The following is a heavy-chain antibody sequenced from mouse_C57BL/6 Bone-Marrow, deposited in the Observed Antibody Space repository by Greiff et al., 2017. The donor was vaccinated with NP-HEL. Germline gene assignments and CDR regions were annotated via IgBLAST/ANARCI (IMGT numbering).Heavy chain of an antibody. D-gene: IGHD2-2*01. CDR3: ARGLLWLRRRDYYAMDY. CDR1: GYTFTSYW. J-gene: IGHJ4*01. CDR2: IHPNSGST. Sequence: VQLQQPGAELVKPGASVKLSCKASGYTFTSYWMHWVKQRPGQGLEWIGMIHPNSGSTNYNETFKSTATLTVDKSSSTAYMQLSSLTSEDSAVYYCARGLLWLRRRDYYAMDYWGQGTAVTVSS. V-gene: IGHV1-64*01.